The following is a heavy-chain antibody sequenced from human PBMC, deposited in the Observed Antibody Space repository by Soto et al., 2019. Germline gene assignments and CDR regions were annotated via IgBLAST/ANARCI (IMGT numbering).Heavy chain of an antibody. CDR3: ARGITGISHPYHFDF. CDR1: VYSFTGFW. J-gene: IGHJ4*02. Sequence: GESLKNSYKGSVYSFTGFWVGWVRQMSGEGLEWMGIIYPGDSDTRYSPSFRGQVTISADKSLSTAYLQWSSLKASDTALYYCARGITGISHPYHFDFWGQGTLVTVSS. CDR2: IYPGDSDT. V-gene: IGHV5-51*01. D-gene: IGHD1-20*01.